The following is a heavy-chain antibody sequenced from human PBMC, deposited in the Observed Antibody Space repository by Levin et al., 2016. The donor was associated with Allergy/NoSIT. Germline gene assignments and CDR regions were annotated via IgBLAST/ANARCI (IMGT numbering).Heavy chain of an antibody. V-gene: IGHV4-31*03. CDR1: GGSISSGGYY. CDR3: ARVERNPPRTNYYYYYGMDV. J-gene: IGHJ6*02. Sequence: SETLSLTCTVSGGSISSGGYYWSWIRQHPGKGLEWIGYIYYSGSTYYNPSLKSRVTISVDTSKNQFSLKLSSVTAADTAVYYCARVERNPPRTNYYYYYGMDVWGQGTTVTVSS. CDR2: IYYSGST. D-gene: IGHD1-14*01.